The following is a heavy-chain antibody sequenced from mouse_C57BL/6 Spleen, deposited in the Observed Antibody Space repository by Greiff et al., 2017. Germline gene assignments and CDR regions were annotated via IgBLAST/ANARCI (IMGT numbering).Heavy chain of an antibody. CDR3: ARGGYDGYYFDY. Sequence: VQLQQSGPELVKPGASVKISCKASGYAFSSSWMNWVKQRPGKGLEWIGRIYPGDGDTNYNGKFKGKATLTADKSSSTAYMQLSSLTSEDSAVYFCARGGYDGYYFDYWGQGTTLTVSS. CDR2: IYPGDGDT. V-gene: IGHV1-82*01. J-gene: IGHJ2*01. D-gene: IGHD2-3*01. CDR1: GYAFSSSW.